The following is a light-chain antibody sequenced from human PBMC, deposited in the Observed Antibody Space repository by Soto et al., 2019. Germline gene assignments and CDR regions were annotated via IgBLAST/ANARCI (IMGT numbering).Light chain of an antibody. J-gene: IGLJ1*01. V-gene: IGLV1-44*01. Sequence: QSLLTQPPSASGTPGQRVTISCSGSNSNIGSNTVNWYQQLRGTAPKLLIYYDNLRPSGVPDRISGSKSGTSASLAISGLQSDDEADYYCAAWDDSLNGRVFGTGTKVTVL. CDR1: NSNIGSNT. CDR2: YDN. CDR3: AAWDDSLNGRV.